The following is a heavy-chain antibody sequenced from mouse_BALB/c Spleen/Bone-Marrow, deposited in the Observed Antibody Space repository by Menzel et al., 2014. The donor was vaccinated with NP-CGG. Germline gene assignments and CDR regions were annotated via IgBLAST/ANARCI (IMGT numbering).Heavy chain of an antibody. CDR2: ISSYYGDA. V-gene: IGHV1-67*01. Sequence: QVQLQQSGAELVRPGVSVKISCKGSGDTFTDYAVHWVKQSHTKSLEWIGLISSYYGDATYNQKFKGKATMTVDKSSSTAFLELARLTSEDSAIYYCARSGKVRNAMDYWGQGTSVTVSS. CDR1: GDTFTDYA. D-gene: IGHD2-14*01. CDR3: ARSGKVRNAMDY. J-gene: IGHJ4*01.